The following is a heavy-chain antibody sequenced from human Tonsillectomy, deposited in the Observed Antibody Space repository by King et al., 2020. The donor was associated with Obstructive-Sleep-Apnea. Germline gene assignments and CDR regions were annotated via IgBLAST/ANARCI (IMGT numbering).Heavy chain of an antibody. CDR2: ISSSSSTI. CDR3: ARGERWELLLPFDY. V-gene: IGHV3-48*01. CDR1: GFTFSSYS. J-gene: IGHJ4*02. Sequence: VQLVESGGGLVQPGGSLRLSCAASGFTFSSYSMNWVRQAPGKGLERVSYISSSSSTIYYADSVKGRFTISRDDAKNSLYLQMNSLRAEDTAVYYCARGERWELLLPFDYWGQGTLVTVSS. D-gene: IGHD1-26*01.